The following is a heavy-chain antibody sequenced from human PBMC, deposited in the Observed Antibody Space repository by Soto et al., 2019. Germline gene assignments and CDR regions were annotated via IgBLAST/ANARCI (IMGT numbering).Heavy chain of an antibody. D-gene: IGHD5-12*01. CDR1: GFTFSDHF. J-gene: IGHJ4*02. CDR3: ARSYSGYPFDS. CDR2: TRDKASGYTT. Sequence: GGSLRLSCATSGFTFSDHFMDWVRQAPGKGLEWVGRTRDKASGYTTSYAASVKGRFTISRDDSKKSVYLQMNSLKTEDTAVYYCARSYSGYPFDSWGQGTLVTVSS. V-gene: IGHV3-72*01.